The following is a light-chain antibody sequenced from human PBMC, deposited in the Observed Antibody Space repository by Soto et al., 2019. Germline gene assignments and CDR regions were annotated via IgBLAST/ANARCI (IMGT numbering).Light chain of an antibody. Sequence: EIVLTQSPGTLSLSPRERATLSCRASQSVSNSYLAWYQHKVGQSPRLLSYGASNRAPGIPDRFSGSGSGTDFTLTISSREPEDFAVYYFQQYAASPRTFGQGTQVEVK. J-gene: IGKJ1*01. CDR3: QQYAASPRT. V-gene: IGKV3-20*01. CDR2: GAS. CDR1: QSVSNSY.